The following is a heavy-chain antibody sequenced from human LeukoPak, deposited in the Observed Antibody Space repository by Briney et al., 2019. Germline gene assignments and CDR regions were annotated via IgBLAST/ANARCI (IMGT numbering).Heavy chain of an antibody. J-gene: IGHJ6*02. D-gene: IGHD5-12*01. CDR1: GFTFSSYS. CDR3: ARDPVGRDGYNYVLYYYYGMDV. Sequence: GGSLRLSCAASGFTFSSYSMNWVRQAPGKGLEWVSSISSSSSYIYYADSVKGRFTISRDNAKNSLYLQMNSLRAEDTAVYYCARDPVGRDGYNYVLYYYYGMDVWGQGTTVTVSS. CDR2: ISSSSSYI. V-gene: IGHV3-21*01.